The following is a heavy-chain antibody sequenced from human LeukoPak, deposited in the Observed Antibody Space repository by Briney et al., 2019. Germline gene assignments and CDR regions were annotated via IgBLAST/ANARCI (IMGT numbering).Heavy chain of an antibody. J-gene: IGHJ4*02. Sequence: GGSLRLSCAASGFTFSSYAMSWVRQAPGKGLEWVSAISASGGSTYYADSVKGRFTIPRDNSKNTPYLQMNSLRAEDTAVYYCAKRGGMYPAHYFDYWGQGTLVTFSS. CDR3: AKRGGMYPAHYFDY. D-gene: IGHD6-13*01. V-gene: IGHV3-23*01. CDR2: ISASGGST. CDR1: GFTFSSYA.